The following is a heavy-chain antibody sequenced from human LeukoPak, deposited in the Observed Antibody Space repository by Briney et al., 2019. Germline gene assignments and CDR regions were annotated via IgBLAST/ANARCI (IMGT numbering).Heavy chain of an antibody. CDR3: ARDRRDGYCLGH. Sequence: GGSLRLSCAASGFTFSDYYMSWIRQAPGKGLEWVSNISSSGGTRYYGDSAKGRFTISRDNAKNSLYLQMNSLRAEDTAVYYCARDRRDGYCLGHWGQGTLVTVSS. CDR2: ISSSGGTR. V-gene: IGHV3-11*01. CDR1: GFTFSDYY. J-gene: IGHJ4*02. D-gene: IGHD5-24*01.